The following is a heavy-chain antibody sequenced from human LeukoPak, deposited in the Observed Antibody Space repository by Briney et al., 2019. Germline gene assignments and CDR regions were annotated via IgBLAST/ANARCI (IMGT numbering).Heavy chain of an antibody. CDR3: ARMSSSWYLPTTYYYYGMDV. V-gene: IGHV4-4*07. D-gene: IGHD6-13*01. J-gene: IGHJ6*02. Sequence: SETLSLTCTVSGGSISSYYASWIRQPAGKGPEWIGRIYTSVSTNYNPSLKSRVTMSVDTSKNQFSLKLSSVTAADTAVYYCARMSSSWYLPTTYYYYGMDVWGQGTTVTVSS. CDR2: IYTSVST. CDR1: GGSISSYY.